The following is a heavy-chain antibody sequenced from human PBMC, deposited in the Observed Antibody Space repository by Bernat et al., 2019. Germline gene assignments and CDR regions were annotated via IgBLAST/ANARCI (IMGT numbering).Heavy chain of an antibody. Sequence: EVQLVETGGGLIQPGGSLRLSCAASGFTVSSYYMYWVRQAPGKGLEWVSIILGGGSTFYTDSVKGRFTISRDSSRNTLYLQMNSLRAEDTAVYYCARDPYSTGYFDFWGQGILVTVSS. CDR2: ILGGGST. CDR1: GFTVSSYY. J-gene: IGHJ4*02. V-gene: IGHV3-53*02. CDR3: ARDPYSTGYFDF. D-gene: IGHD6-19*01.